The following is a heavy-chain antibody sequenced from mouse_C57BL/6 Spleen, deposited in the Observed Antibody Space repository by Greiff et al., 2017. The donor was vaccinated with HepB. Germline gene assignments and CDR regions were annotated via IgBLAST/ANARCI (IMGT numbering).Heavy chain of an antibody. CDR1: GFTFSSYA. Sequence: EVNLVESGGGLVKPGGSLKLSCAASGFTFSSYAMSWVRQTPEKRLEWVATISDGGSYTYYPDNVKGRFTISRDNAKNNLYLQMSHLKSEDTAMYYCARDKGNYLFDYWGQGTTLTVSS. V-gene: IGHV5-4*01. CDR2: ISDGGSYT. D-gene: IGHD2-1*01. J-gene: IGHJ2*01. CDR3: ARDKGNYLFDY.